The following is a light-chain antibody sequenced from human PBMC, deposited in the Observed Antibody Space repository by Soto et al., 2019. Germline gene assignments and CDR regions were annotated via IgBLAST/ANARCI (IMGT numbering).Light chain of an antibody. V-gene: IGKV3D-15*01. Sequence: EIVMTQSPVTLSVSPGERATLSFRASQFVSSNLAWYQQKPGQAPRLLIYGASTRATGIPARFSGSGSGTEFTLTISNLQSEDFAVYYCQQYNNWPLTFGQGTRLEIK. CDR3: QQYNNWPLT. CDR2: GAS. CDR1: QFVSSN. J-gene: IGKJ5*01.